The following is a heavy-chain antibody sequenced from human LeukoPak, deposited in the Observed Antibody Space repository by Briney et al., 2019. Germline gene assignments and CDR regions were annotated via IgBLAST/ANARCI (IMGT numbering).Heavy chain of an antibody. CDR3: ARDYLVVPAAMWWFDP. D-gene: IGHD2-2*01. V-gene: IGHV3-21*01. CDR1: GFTFDSYS. CDR2: ISSSGNYI. Sequence: GGSLRLSCAASGFTFDSYSMNWVRQAPGKGLEWVSSISSSGNYIYYADSVKGRFTISRDNAKNSLYVQMNSLRAEDTAVYYCARDYLVVPAAMWWFDPWGQGTLVTVSS. J-gene: IGHJ5*02.